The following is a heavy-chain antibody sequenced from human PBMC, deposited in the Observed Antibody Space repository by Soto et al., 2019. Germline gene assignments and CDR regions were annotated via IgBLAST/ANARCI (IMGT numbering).Heavy chain of an antibody. Sequence: ASVKVSCKASGYTFTSYGISWVRQAPGQGLEWMGWISAYNGNTNYAQKLQGRVTMTTDTSTSTAYMELRSLRSDDTAVYYCARDEGVYYYDSSCYLAFDYWGQGTLVTVPQ. D-gene: IGHD3-22*01. CDR2: ISAYNGNT. J-gene: IGHJ4*02. CDR3: ARDEGVYYYDSSCYLAFDY. V-gene: IGHV1-18*01. CDR1: GYTFTSYG.